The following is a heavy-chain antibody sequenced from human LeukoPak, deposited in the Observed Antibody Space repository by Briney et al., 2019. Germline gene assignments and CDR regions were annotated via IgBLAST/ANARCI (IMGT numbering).Heavy chain of an antibody. Sequence: GGSLRLSCAASGFTFSSYWMSWVRQAPGKGLEWVANIKQDGSEKYYVDSVKGRFTISRDNAKNSLYLQMNSLRAEDTAVYYCARVRYYYGNYFDYWGQGTLVTVSS. CDR3: ARVRYYYGNYFDY. CDR1: GFTFSSYW. V-gene: IGHV3-7*01. J-gene: IGHJ4*02. D-gene: IGHD3-10*01. CDR2: IKQDGSEK.